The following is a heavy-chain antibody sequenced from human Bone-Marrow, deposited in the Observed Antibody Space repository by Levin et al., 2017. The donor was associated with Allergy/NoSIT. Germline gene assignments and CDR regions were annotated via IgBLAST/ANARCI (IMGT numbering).Heavy chain of an antibody. J-gene: IGHJ3*01. V-gene: IGHV3-30*18. D-gene: IGHD1-1*01. CDR3: AKQGTWNDGNDAFDV. Sequence: GGSLRLSCAGSGFTFSSFDIHWVRQAPGKGLEWVAFVSFDGSKKHYSDSVKGRFTLSRDNSKHTLYLQMNSLRTEDTAVYYCAKQGTWNDGNDAFDVWGQGTMVAVSS. CDR2: VSFDGSKK. CDR1: GFTFSSFD.